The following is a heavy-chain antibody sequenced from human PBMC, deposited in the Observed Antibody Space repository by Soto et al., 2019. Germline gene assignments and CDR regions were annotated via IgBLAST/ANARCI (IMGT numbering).Heavy chain of an antibody. CDR3: ARQLSRANHDFWSAIDY. CDR1: GTSISSSSYY. D-gene: IGHD3-3*01. J-gene: IGHJ4*02. V-gene: IGHV4-39*01. CDR2: IYYSGST. Sequence: SETLSLTGTVSGTSISSSSYYWGWIRQPPGKGLEWIGRIYYSGSTYYNPSLKSRVTISVDTSKNQFSLKLSSVTAADTAVYYCARQLSRANHDFWSAIDYWGQGTLVTVSS.